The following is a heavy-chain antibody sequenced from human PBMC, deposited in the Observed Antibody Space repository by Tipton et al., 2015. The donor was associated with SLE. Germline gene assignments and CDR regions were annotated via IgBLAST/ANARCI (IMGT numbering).Heavy chain of an antibody. D-gene: IGHD2/OR15-2a*01. CDR1: GHSISSGFY. CDR2: FYHRGTT. J-gene: IGHJ4*02. Sequence: TLSLTCSVSGHSISSGFYWGWIRQSPGKGLEWIGNFYHRGTTYYNPSLKSRVTISADTSKNHLYLKLTSVTAADTAVYFCARSSSVRTLLWPTFAYWGQGNLVTVSS. CDR3: ARSSSVRTLLWPTFAY. V-gene: IGHV4-38-2*01.